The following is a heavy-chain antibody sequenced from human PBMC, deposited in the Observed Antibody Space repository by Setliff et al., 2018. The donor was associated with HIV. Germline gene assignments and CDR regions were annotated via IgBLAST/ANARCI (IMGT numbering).Heavy chain of an antibody. CDR3: ARDSGPYYDYVWGTYRPEYFQH. CDR2: ISSGGGFI. D-gene: IGHD3-16*02. V-gene: IGHV3-21*01. CDR1: GFSLNDYS. Sequence: GGSLRLSCAASGFSLNDYSMNWVRQAPGKGLEWVSCISSGGGFIYYADSVKGRFTISRDSAKNSVYLQMNSLRAEDTAVYYCARDSGPYYDYVWGTYRPEYFQHWGQGTLVTVSS. J-gene: IGHJ1*01.